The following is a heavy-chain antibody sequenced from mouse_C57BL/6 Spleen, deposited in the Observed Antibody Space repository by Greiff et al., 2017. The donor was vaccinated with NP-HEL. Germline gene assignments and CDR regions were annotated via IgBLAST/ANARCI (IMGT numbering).Heavy chain of an antibody. Sequence: DVQLQESGPGLVKPSQSLSLTCSVTGYSIPSGYYWNWLRQFPGNKLEWMGYISYDGSNNYNPSLKNRISLTRDTSKNQFFLKLNSVTTEDTATYYCASPLIITTPYWYFDVWGTGTTVTVSS. CDR3: ASPLIITTPYWYFDV. V-gene: IGHV3-6*01. CDR1: GYSIPSGYY. D-gene: IGHD1-1*01. CDR2: ISYDGSN. J-gene: IGHJ1*03.